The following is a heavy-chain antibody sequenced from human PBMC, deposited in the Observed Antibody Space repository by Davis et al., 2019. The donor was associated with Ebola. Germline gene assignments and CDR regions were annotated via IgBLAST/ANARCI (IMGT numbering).Heavy chain of an antibody. V-gene: IGHV4-38-2*02. Sequence: PGGSLRLSCTVSGYSISSGYYWGWIRQPPGKGLEWIGSIYHSGSTYYNPSLKSRVTISVDTSKNQFSLKLSSVTAADTAVYYCARDPITMVRGVIITKYYFDYWGQGTLVTVSS. D-gene: IGHD3-10*01. J-gene: IGHJ4*02. CDR3: ARDPITMVRGVIITKYYFDY. CDR2: IYHSGST. CDR1: GYSISSGYY.